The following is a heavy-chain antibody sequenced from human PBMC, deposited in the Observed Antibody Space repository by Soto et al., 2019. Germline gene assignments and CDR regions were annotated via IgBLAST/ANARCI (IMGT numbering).Heavy chain of an antibody. V-gene: IGHV1-18*04. Sequence: QVQLVQSGTEVKKPGASLKVSCKASGYTFTSYGISWVRQAPGQGLEWMGWISAYNGNTNYAQKLQGRVTVTTDTSTSTACMELRSLRSDDTAVYYCARRGLRELLPFDYWGQGTLVTVSS. CDR1: GYTFTSYG. D-gene: IGHD1-26*01. J-gene: IGHJ4*02. CDR3: ARRGLRELLPFDY. CDR2: ISAYNGNT.